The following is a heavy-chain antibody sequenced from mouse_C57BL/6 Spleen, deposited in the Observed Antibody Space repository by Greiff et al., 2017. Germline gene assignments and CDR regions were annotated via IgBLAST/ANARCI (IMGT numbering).Heavy chain of an antibody. CDR1: GYTFTDYN. J-gene: IGHJ2*01. CDR2: INPNNGGT. D-gene: IGHD3-2*02. CDR3: ARGAAQATSFDY. Sequence: EVQLQQSGPELVKPGASVKMSCKASGYTFTDYNMHWVKQSHGKSLEWIGYINPNNGGTSYNQKFKGKATLTVNKSSSTAYMELRSLTSEDSAVYYCARGAAQATSFDYWGQGTTLTVSS. V-gene: IGHV1-22*01.